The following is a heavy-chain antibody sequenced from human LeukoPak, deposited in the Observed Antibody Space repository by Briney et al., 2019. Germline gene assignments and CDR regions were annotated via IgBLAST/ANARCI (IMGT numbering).Heavy chain of an antibody. J-gene: IGHJ4*02. CDR3: ARVYSDLTFRRTPTGGFDY. Sequence: PSETLSLTCAVYGGSFSGYYWSWIRQPPGKGLEWIGEINHSGSTNYNPSLKSRVTISVDTSKNQFSLKLSSVTAADTAVYYCARVYSDLTFRRTPTGGFDYWGQGTLVTVSS. CDR2: INHSGST. CDR1: GGSFSGYY. V-gene: IGHV4-34*01. D-gene: IGHD3-16*01.